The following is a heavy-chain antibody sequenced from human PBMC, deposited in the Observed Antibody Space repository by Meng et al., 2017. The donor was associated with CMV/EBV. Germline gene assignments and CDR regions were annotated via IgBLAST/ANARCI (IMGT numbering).Heavy chain of an antibody. CDR2: INHSGST. Sequence: SETLSLTCAVYGGSFRGYYWSWIRQPPGKGLEWIGEINHSGSTNYNPSLKSRVTISVDTSKNQFSLKLSSVTAADTAVYYCARRKYYDFWSGYYPFDYWGQGTLVTVSS. J-gene: IGHJ4*02. D-gene: IGHD3-3*01. V-gene: IGHV4-34*01. CDR3: ARRKYYDFWSGYYPFDY. CDR1: GGSFRGYY.